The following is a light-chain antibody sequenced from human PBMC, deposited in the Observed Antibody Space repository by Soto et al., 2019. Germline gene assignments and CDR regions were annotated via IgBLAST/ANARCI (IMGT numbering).Light chain of an antibody. J-gene: IGKJ2*01. Sequence: EIVLTQSPGTLSLSPGERATLSCRASQTVSSNYLAWYQQKPGQAPRLLIYGASIRATDIPDRFSGSGSETDFTLTLRRLEPEDFAVYYCQQYGSSYTFGQGTKLEIK. V-gene: IGKV3-20*01. CDR2: GAS. CDR3: QQYGSSYT. CDR1: QTVSSNY.